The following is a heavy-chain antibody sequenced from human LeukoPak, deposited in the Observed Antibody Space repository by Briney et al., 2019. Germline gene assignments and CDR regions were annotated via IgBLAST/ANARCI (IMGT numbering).Heavy chain of an antibody. V-gene: IGHV1-18*01. CDR1: GYTFTSYG. Sequence: ASVKVSCKASGYTFTSYGISWVRQAPGQGLEWMGWISAYNGNTNYAQKLQGRVTMTTDTSTSTAYMELSSLRSEDTAVYYCATRSYGPDYYYYMDVWGKGTTVTVSS. J-gene: IGHJ6*03. CDR3: ATRSYGPDYYYYMDV. D-gene: IGHD4-17*01. CDR2: ISAYNGNT.